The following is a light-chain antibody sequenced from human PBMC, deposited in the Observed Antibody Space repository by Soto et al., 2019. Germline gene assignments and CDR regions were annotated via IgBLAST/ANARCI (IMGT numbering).Light chain of an antibody. Sequence: ETVMTQSPATLSVSPGERATLSCRASQSVNSDLAWFQKKPGRAPRLLIYRASTRATGIPARFSGGGSGTEFTLTISSLQSEDFAVYYCQQHDNWPRTFGQGTKV. V-gene: IGKV3-15*01. J-gene: IGKJ1*01. CDR3: QQHDNWPRT. CDR1: QSVNSD. CDR2: RAS.